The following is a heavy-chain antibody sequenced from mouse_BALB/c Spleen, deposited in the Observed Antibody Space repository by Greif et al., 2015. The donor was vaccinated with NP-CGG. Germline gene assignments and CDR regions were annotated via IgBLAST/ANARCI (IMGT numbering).Heavy chain of an antibody. CDR2: ISNLAYSI. V-gene: IGHV5-15*02. J-gene: IGHJ4*01. D-gene: IGHD1-2*01. Sequence: DVQLVESGGGLVQPGGSRKLSCAASGFTFSDYGMAWVRQAPGKGPEWVAFISNLAYSIYYADTVTGRFTISRENAKNTLYLEMISLRSEDTAMYYWALTTATGAMDYWGQGTSVTVSS. CDR3: ALTTATGAMDY. CDR1: GFTFSDYG.